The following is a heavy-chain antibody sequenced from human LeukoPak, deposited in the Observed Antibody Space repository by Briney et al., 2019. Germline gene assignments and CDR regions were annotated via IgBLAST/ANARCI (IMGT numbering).Heavy chain of an antibody. CDR3: AKDRSNRVTYGMDV. J-gene: IGHJ6*02. Sequence: HTGGSLRLSCAASGFTFRNYAMNWVRQAPGKGLGWVSGISDSGGSTYYANSVKGRFTISRDNSRNTMYLEMNSLRAEDTALYYCAKDRSNRVTYGMDVWGQGTTVTVSS. V-gene: IGHV3-23*01. D-gene: IGHD2-21*02. CDR2: ISDSGGST. CDR1: GFTFRNYA.